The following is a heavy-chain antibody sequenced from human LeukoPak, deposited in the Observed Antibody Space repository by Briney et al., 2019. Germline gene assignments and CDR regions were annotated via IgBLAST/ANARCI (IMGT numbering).Heavy chain of an antibody. J-gene: IGHJ4*02. V-gene: IGHV3-23*01. CDR1: GFTFTTAW. CDR2: ISGSGGST. Sequence: GGSLRLSCTASGFTFTTAWMSWVRQAPGKGLEWVSAISGSGGSTYYADSVKGRFTISRDNSKNTLYLQMNSLRAEDTAVYYCAKPAKTDYADYWGQGTLVTVSS. D-gene: IGHD1-14*01. CDR3: AKPAKTDYADY.